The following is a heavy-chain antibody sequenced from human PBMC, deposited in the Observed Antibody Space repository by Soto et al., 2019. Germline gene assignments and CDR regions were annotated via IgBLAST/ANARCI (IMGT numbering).Heavy chain of an antibody. CDR2: IYHSGST. CDR1: GGSISSGGYS. D-gene: IGHD5-12*01. CDR3: ARAGWLQLGRGDYFDY. V-gene: IGHV4-30-2*01. Sequence: QLQLQESGSGLVKPSQTLSLTCAVSGGSISSGGYSWSWIRQPPGKGLEWIGYIYHSGSTYYNPSLKSRVTISVDRSKNQFSLKLSSVTAADTAVYYCARAGWLQLGRGDYFDYWGQGTLVTVSS. J-gene: IGHJ4*02.